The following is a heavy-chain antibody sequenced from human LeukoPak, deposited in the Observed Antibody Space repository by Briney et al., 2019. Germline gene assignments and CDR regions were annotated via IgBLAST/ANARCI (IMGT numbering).Heavy chain of an antibody. Sequence: SETLSLTCTVSAGSINKYYWSWIRQPPGKGLEWIGYIYYSGSTNYNPSLKSRVTISVDTSKNQFSLKLSSVTAADTAVYYCARGLEDIVLMVYAPRSFDYWGQGTLVTVSS. D-gene: IGHD2-8*01. CDR3: ARGLEDIVLMVYAPRSFDY. J-gene: IGHJ4*02. CDR2: IYYSGST. CDR1: AGSINKYY. V-gene: IGHV4-59*12.